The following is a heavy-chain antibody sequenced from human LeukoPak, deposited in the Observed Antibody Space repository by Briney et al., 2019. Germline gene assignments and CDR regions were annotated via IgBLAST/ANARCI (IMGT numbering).Heavy chain of an antibody. V-gene: IGHV1-69*04. CDR1: GGTFISYA. J-gene: IGHJ4*02. Sequence: ASVKVSCKASGGTFISYAISWVRQAPGQGLEWMGRIIPILGIANYAQKFQGRVTITADKSTSTAYMELSSLRSEDTAVYYCARELGSGNDADYWGQGTLVTVSS. CDR3: ARELGSGNDADY. CDR2: IIPILGIA. D-gene: IGHD1-1*01.